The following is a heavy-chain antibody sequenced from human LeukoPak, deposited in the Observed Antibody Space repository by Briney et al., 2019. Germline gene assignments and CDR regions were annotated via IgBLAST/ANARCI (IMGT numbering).Heavy chain of an antibody. V-gene: IGHV4-39*01. CDR3: QSRFLEWLLDY. J-gene: IGHJ4*02. CDR1: GDSLRSNNYY. Sequence: PSETLSLTCTVSGDSLRSNNYYWGWIRQPPGKGLEWIGSIYDTGSTFYNPSLKSRVIISVDTSKNQFSLKLSSVTAADTGVYYCQSRFLEWLLDYWGQGTLVTVSS. CDR2: IYDTGST. D-gene: IGHD3-3*01.